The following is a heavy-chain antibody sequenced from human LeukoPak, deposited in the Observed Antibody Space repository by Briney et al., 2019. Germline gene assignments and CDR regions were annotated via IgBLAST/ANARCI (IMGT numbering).Heavy chain of an antibody. J-gene: IGHJ4*02. CDR3: ARVLYRLAETYIDY. CDR1: GYTFTCYY. V-gene: IGHV1-2*02. D-gene: IGHD3-16*01. Sequence: ASVKVSCKASGYTFTCYYMHWVRQAPGQGLEWMGWINPNSGGTNYAQKFQGRVTMTRDTSISTAYMELSRLRSDDTAVYYCARVLYRLAETYIDYWGQGTLVTVSS. CDR2: INPNSGGT.